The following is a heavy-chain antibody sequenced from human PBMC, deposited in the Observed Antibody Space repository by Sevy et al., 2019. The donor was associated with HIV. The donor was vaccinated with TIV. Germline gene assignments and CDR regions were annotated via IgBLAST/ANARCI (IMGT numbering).Heavy chain of an antibody. J-gene: IGHJ6*02. CDR3: ARDQGQQLVKGGGYYYYYGMDV. CDR1: GGTFSSYA. Sequence: ASVKVSCKASGGTFSSYAISWVRQAPGQGLEWMGGIIPIFGTANYAQKFQGRVMITADESTSTAYMELSSLRSEDTAVYYCARDQGQQLVKGGGYYYYYGMDVWGQGTTVTVSS. V-gene: IGHV1-69*13. D-gene: IGHD6-13*01. CDR2: IIPIFGTA.